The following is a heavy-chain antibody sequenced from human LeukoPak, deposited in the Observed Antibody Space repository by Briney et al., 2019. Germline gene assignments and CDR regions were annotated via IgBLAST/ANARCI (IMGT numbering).Heavy chain of an antibody. CDR2: ISSNGGST. CDR1: GFTFSSSA. CDR3: VKSPRSSWTNWFDP. V-gene: IGHV3-64D*06. Sequence: GGSLRLSCSASGFTFSSSAMHWVRQAPGKGLEYVSAISSNGGSTYYADSAKGRFTISRDNSKNTLYLQMSSLRAEDTAVYYCVKSPRSSWTNWFDPWGQGTLVTVSS. J-gene: IGHJ5*02. D-gene: IGHD6-13*01.